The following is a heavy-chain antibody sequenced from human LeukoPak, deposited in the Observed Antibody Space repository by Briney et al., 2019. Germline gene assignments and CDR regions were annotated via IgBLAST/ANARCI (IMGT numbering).Heavy chain of an antibody. CDR3: ARGHCSSTSCYGPVWWFDP. CDR1: GGTFSSYA. V-gene: IGHV1-69*13. CDR2: IIPIFGTA. J-gene: IGHJ5*02. D-gene: IGHD2-2*01. Sequence: ASVKVSCKASGGTFSSYAISWVRQAPGQGLEWMGGIIPIFGTANYAQKFPGRVTITADESTSTAYMELSSLRSEDTAVYYCARGHCSSTSCYGPVWWFDPWGQGTLVTVSS.